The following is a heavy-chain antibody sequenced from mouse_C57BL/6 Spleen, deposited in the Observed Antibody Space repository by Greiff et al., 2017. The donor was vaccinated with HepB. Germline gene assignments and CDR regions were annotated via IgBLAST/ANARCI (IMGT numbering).Heavy chain of an antibody. V-gene: IGHV2-9-1*01. CDR3: ARLDGYYAMDY. CDR1: GFSLTSYA. CDR2: IWTGGGT. Sequence: VKRVESGPGLVAPSQSLSITCTVSGFSLTSYAISWVRQPPGKGLEWLGVIWTGGGTNYNSALISRLSISKDNSKSQVIIKMNSLQTDDTARYYCARLDGYYAMDYWGQGTSVTVSS. J-gene: IGHJ4*01.